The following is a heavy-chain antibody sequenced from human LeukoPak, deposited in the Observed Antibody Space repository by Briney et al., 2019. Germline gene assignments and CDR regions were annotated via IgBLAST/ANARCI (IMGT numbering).Heavy chain of an antibody. V-gene: IGHV1-8*01. J-gene: IGHJ4*02. D-gene: IGHD1-26*01. CDR3: ARVWGAIDY. Sequence: ASVKVSCTTSGYTFTNYDINWVRQATGQGLEWMGWMNPKSGNTGSAQRFQGRVTMTRDTSISTAYMEPSSLRSEDTAVYYCARVWGAIDYWGQGTLVTVSS. CDR2: MNPKSGNT. CDR1: GYTFTNYD.